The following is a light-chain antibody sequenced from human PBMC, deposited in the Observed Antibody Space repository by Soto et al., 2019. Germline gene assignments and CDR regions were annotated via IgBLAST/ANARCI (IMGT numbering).Light chain of an antibody. CDR2: DVS. CDR1: SSDVGGYNY. V-gene: IGLV2-14*01. CDR3: SSYTSGSIRDV. Sequence: QSALTQPASVSGSPGQSITISCTGTSSDVGGYNYVSWYQQHPGKAPKLMIYDVSNRPSGVSNRFSGSKSGNTASLTISGLQDEDEDDYYCSSYTSGSIRDVFGTGTKLTVL. J-gene: IGLJ1*01.